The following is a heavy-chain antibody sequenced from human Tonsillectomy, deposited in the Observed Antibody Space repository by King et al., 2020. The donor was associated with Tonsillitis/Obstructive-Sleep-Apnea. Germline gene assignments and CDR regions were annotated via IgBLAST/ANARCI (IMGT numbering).Heavy chain of an antibody. CDR3: AKDDYAAEMGTLVAYCVDV. Sequence: VQLVESGGGLVQPGGSLRLSCAASGFTFSNYAMTWVRPAPGKGLEWVSGINGSGGTTYYADSVKGRFTISRDNSKNTLYLQMNGLRAEDTAVYYCAKDDYAAEMGTLVAYCVDVWGQGTTVTVSS. CDR1: GFTFSNYA. V-gene: IGHV3-23*04. D-gene: IGHD4/OR15-4a*01. J-gene: IGHJ6*02. CDR2: INGSGGTT.